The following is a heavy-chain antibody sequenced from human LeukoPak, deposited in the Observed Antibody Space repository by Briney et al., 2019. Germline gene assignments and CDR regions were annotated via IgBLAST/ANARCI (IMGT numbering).Heavy chain of an antibody. J-gene: IGHJ4*02. CDR1: GFTFSSYS. V-gene: IGHV3-21*01. Sequence: PGGSLRLSCADSGFTFSSYSMHWVRQAPGEGLQWVSSISDDSNYIFYADSVKGRFTISRDNAKNSLYLQMNSLRAEDTAVYYCARESGGSYHFDYWGQGTLVTVSS. CDR2: ISDDSNYI. D-gene: IGHD2-15*01. CDR3: ARESGGSYHFDY.